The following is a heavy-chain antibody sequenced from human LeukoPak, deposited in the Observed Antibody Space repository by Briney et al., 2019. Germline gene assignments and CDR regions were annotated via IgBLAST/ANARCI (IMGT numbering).Heavy chain of an antibody. Sequence: GRSLRLSCAASGFTFSSYGMHWVRQAPGKGLEWVAFIWYDGSNKYYADSVKGRLTISRDNSKNTLYLQMNSLRADDTAVYYCARNYYYGSTRLYYFDYWGQGSLVTVSS. CDR2: IWYDGSNK. D-gene: IGHD3-22*01. CDR1: GFTFSSYG. CDR3: ARNYYYGSTRLYYFDY. V-gene: IGHV3-33*01. J-gene: IGHJ4*02.